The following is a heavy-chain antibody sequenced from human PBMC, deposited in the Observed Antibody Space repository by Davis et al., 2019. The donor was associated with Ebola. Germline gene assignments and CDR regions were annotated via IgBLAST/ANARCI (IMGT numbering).Heavy chain of an antibody. D-gene: IGHD3-22*01. Sequence: PGGSLRLSCKGSGYSFTSYWIGWVRQMPGKGLEWMGIIYPGDSDTRYSPSFQGQVTISADKSISTAYLQWSSLKASDTAMYYCARQFSSGYYVPYYYYGMDVWGQGTTVTVSS. V-gene: IGHV5-51*01. J-gene: IGHJ6*02. CDR3: ARQFSSGYYVPYYYYGMDV. CDR1: GYSFTSYW. CDR2: IYPGDSDT.